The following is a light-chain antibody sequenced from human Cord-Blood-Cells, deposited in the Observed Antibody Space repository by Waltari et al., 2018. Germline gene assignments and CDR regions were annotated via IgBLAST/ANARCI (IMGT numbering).Light chain of an antibody. CDR2: KAS. V-gene: IGKV1-5*03. Sequence: DIQMTQPPSTLSASVGDRVTITCRASQSISSWLAWYQQKPGKAPKLLIYKASSLESGVPSRFRGSGSGTEFTLTISSLQPDDFATYYCQKYNSYSWTFGQGTKVEIK. CDR1: QSISSW. J-gene: IGKJ1*01. CDR3: QKYNSYSWT.